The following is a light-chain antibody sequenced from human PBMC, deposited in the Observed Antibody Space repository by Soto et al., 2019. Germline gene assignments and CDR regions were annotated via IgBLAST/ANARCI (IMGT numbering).Light chain of an antibody. CDR2: DAS. Sequence: DIQMTQSPSTLSACVGDRVTITCRASQSISNWLAWYQQRPGEAPKLLMYDASTLENWVPSRFSGSGSGTEFTLTISGLRPDDFATYYCQQYNTYSYTFGQGTKLEIK. CDR1: QSISNW. V-gene: IGKV1-5*01. CDR3: QQYNTYSYT. J-gene: IGKJ2*01.